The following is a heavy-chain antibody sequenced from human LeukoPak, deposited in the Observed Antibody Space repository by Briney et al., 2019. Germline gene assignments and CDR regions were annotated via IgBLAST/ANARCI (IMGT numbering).Heavy chain of an antibody. J-gene: IGHJ4*02. CDR1: GFTFSSYS. V-gene: IGHV3-48*01. CDR2: ISSSSSTI. CDR3: AKGKCSSNSCYVFDY. D-gene: IGHD2-2*01. Sequence: PGGSLRLSCAASGFTFSSYSMNWVRQAPGKGLEWVSYISSSSSTIYYADSVKGRFTISRDNSKNTLYLQMNSLRAEDTAVYYCAKGKCSSNSCYVFDYWGQGTLVTVSS.